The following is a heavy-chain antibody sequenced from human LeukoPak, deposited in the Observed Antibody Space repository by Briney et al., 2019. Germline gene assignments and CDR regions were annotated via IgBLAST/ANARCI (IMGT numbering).Heavy chain of an antibody. J-gene: IGHJ1*01. V-gene: IGHV4-59*13. CDR3: VRGERCGGDCSSRQQ. CDR2: IYYTGIT. CDR1: GGPFTISY. D-gene: IGHD2-21*02. Sequence: PSETLSLTCTVSGGPFTISYWSWIRQPPGRGLEWIGYIYYTGITNYHPSLAGRVTMSLDMSKNLISLNLDSVTAADTAVYYCVRGERCGGDCSSRQQWGQGTLVTVSS.